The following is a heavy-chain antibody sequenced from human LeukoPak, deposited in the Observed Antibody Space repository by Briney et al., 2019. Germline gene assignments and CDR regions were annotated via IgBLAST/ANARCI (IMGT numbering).Heavy chain of an antibody. CDR3: AKDLRAMSSLEKNYFDY. V-gene: IGHV4-38-2*02. D-gene: IGHD6-13*01. CDR2: IYHSGST. J-gene: IGHJ4*02. CDR1: GYSISSGYY. Sequence: EPSETLSLTCTVSGYSISSGYYWGWIRQPPGKGLEWIGSIYHSGSTYYNPSLKSRVTISVDTSKNQFSLKLSSVTAADTAVYYCAKDLRAMSSLEKNYFDYWGQGTLVTVSS.